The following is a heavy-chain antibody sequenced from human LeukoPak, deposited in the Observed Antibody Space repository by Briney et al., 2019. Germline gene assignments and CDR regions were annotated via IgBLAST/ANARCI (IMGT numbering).Heavy chain of an antibody. J-gene: IGHJ4*02. CDR1: GESFSGYY. CDR3: ATRNY. V-gene: IGHV4-34*01. Sequence: PSETLSLTCDVYGESFSGYYWSWIRQPPGKGLEWIGEINHSGGSNYNPSLKSRVSISADTSRNQFSLKLRSVTAADTAVYYCATRNYWGQGTLVTVSS. CDR2: INHSGGS.